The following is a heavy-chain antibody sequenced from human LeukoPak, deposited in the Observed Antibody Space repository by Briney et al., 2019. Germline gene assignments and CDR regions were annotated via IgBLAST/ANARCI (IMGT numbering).Heavy chain of an antibody. CDR1: GGSFSGYY. V-gene: IGHV4-34*01. CDR2: INHSGST. D-gene: IGHD3-22*01. Sequence: PSETLSLTCAVYGGSFSGYYWSWIRQPPGKGPEWIGEINHSGSTNYNPSLKSRVTISVDTSKNQFSLKLSSVTAADTAVYYCARDLWALTYYYDSSGYYYPHGYWGQGTLVTVSS. CDR3: ARDLWALTYYYDSSGYYYPHGY. J-gene: IGHJ4*02.